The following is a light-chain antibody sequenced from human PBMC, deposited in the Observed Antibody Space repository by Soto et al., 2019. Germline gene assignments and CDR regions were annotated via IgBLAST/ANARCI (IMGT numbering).Light chain of an antibody. CDR2: EDN. CDR1: SSDVGSYNL. CDR3: CSYAPITTVV. J-gene: IGLJ3*02. V-gene: IGLV2-23*01. Sequence: QSVLTQPASVSGSPGQSITISCTGTSSDVGSYNLVSWYQQHPGKAPKLMIYEDNKRPSGVSNRFSGSKSGNPASLTISGLQAEDEAHYYCCSYAPITTVVFGGGTKLTVL.